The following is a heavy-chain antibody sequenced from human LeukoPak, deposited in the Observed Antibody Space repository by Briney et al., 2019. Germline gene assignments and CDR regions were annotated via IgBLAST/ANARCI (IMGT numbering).Heavy chain of an antibody. CDR1: GFNFTSYV. CDR2: VSSSGSTI. CDR3: ARDPLLHSYGLEHLDS. J-gene: IGHJ4*02. D-gene: IGHD5-18*01. Sequence: SGSLRISFATSGFNFTSYVINYVLHTAGMMLNSITYVSSSGSTIYYAESVKGRFTISRDNAKNSMYLKMNSLRAEDTAVYYCARDPLLHSYGLEHLDSSGQGTIVTVSS. V-gene: IGHV3-48*03.